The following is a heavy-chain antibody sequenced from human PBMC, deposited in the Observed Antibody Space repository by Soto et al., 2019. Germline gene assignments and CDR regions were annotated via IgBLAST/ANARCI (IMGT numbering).Heavy chain of an antibody. Sequence: PGGSLRLSCAASGFTFSIYSMNWVRQAPGKGLEWVSYISSSSNTIYYADSVKGRFTISRDNAKNSLYLQINSLRAEDTAVYYCARESGGSPDYWGQGTQLTVSS. D-gene: IGHD3-10*01. V-gene: IGHV3-48*01. CDR3: ARESGGSPDY. CDR2: ISSSSNTI. J-gene: IGHJ4*02. CDR1: GFTFSIYS.